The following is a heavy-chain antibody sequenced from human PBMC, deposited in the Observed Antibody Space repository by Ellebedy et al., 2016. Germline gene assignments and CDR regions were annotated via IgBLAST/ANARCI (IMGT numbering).Heavy chain of an antibody. D-gene: IGHD6-19*01. Sequence: GESLKISCSASGFTFSSYAMHWVRQAPGKGLEYVSAISSNGGSTYYADSVKGRFTISRDNSKNTLYLQMSSLRAEDTAVYYCVKDLGYSSGWYNWFDPWGQGTLVTVSS. V-gene: IGHV3-64D*09. CDR2: ISSNGGST. CDR1: GFTFSSYA. J-gene: IGHJ5*02. CDR3: VKDLGYSSGWYNWFDP.